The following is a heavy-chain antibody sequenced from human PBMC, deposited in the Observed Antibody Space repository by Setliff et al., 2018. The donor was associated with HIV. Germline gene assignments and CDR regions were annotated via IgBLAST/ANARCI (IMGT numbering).Heavy chain of an antibody. D-gene: IGHD2-15*01. CDR2: ISPKNGNT. CDR3: ARGSPYGGLHWFDP. V-gene: IGHV1-18*01. CDR1: GYPFANYG. J-gene: IGHJ5*02. Sequence: ALVKVSCKASGYPFANYGITWVRQAPGQGLEWMAWISPKNGNTNHAQKYHERLIMSTDTSTSTAYMELRSFRSDDTAVYYCARGSPYGGLHWFDPWGRGTLVTVSS.